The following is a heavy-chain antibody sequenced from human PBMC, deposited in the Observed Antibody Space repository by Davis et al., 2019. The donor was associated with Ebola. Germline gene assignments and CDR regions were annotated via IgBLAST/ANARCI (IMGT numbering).Heavy chain of an antibody. V-gene: IGHV4-59*11. CDR2: AYYGGRT. D-gene: IGHD3-22*01. CDR1: GGSIRNHY. Sequence: SETLSLTCTVSGGSIRNHYWSWIRQSPGKGLEWVGYAYYGGRTDYNPSLKSRAIISLDTSKNHFALNLTSVTAADTAVYYCARSVFYDSTGYYVHWYYNLWGRGTLVTVSS. CDR3: ARSVFYDSTGYYVHWYYNL. J-gene: IGHJ2*01.